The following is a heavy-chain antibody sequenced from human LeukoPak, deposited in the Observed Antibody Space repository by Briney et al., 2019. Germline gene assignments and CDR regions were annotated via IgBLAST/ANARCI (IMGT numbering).Heavy chain of an antibody. J-gene: IGHJ4*02. Sequence: ASVKVSCKASGYTFGSYGVTWVRQAPGQGLEWMGWISGYNGNTNLAQKFQGRVSLTTDTSATTAYMEQRSLTSDDTAVCYCAKDYSGSGSVHFEHWGQGTLVTVSS. D-gene: IGHD3-10*01. CDR2: ISGYNGNT. CDR1: GYTFGSYG. V-gene: IGHV1-18*01. CDR3: AKDYSGSGSVHFEH.